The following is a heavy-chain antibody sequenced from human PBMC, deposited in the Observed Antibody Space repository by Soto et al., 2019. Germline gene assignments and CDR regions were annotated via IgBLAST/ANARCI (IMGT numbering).Heavy chain of an antibody. J-gene: IGHJ5*02. Sequence: ASVKVSCKASGYTFTSYAMHWVRQAPGQRLEWMGWINAGNGNTKYSQKFQGRVTITRDTSASTAYMELSSLRSEDTAVYYCARSPKWSGYYSSLNWFDPWGQGTLVTVSS. CDR3: ARSPKWSGYYSSLNWFDP. V-gene: IGHV1-3*01. CDR1: GYTFTSYA. CDR2: INAGNGNT. D-gene: IGHD3-3*01.